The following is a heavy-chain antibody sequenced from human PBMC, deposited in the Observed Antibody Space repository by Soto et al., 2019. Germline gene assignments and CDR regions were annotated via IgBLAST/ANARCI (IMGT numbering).Heavy chain of an antibody. V-gene: IGHV4-59*01. CDR3: ASIEALHYYGMDV. Sequence: QVQLQESGPGLVRPSETLSLTCTVSGGSISSYYWSWFRQPPGKGLEWIGYIYYSGSTNYNPSLKSRVTISVDTSKNQFSLKLSSVTAADTAVYYCASIEALHYYGMDVWGQGTTVTVSS. J-gene: IGHJ6*02. D-gene: IGHD6-13*01. CDR1: GGSISSYY. CDR2: IYYSGST.